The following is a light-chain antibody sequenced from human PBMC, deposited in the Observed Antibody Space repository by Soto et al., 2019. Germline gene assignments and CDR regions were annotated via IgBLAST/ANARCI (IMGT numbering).Light chain of an antibody. V-gene: IGLV7-46*02. CDR1: NGAVTSGHY. Sequence: QAVVTQEPSLTVSAGGTVTLTCGSSNGAVTSGHYPYWFQQKPGQAPRTLIYDTNNKHSWTPARFSGSLLGRKAALTLLGAQYEDQPKYYCLLYYSGARPVFGTGTKVTVL. CDR3: LLYYSGARPV. J-gene: IGLJ1*01. CDR2: DTN.